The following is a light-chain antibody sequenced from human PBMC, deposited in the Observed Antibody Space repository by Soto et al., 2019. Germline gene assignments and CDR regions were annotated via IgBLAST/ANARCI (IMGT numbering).Light chain of an antibody. CDR1: QSVSIN. V-gene: IGKV3-15*01. J-gene: IGKJ5*01. CDR3: QQCKDWPLT. Sequence: EVVMTQSPATLSVSPGERATLSCRASQSVSINLAWFQQKPGQAPRLLIYGASTRATGIPARFSGSGSGTEFTLTISSLQSEDFAVYYCQQCKDWPLTFGGGTRLEIK. CDR2: GAS.